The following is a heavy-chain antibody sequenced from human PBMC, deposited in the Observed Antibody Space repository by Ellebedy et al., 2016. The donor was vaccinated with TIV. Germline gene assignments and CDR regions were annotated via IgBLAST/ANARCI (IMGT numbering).Heavy chain of an antibody. J-gene: IGHJ4*02. CDR1: GYTFTSYG. V-gene: IGHV1-18*01. Sequence: AASVKVSCKASGYTFTSYGISWVRQAPGQGLEWMGWISAYNGNTNYAQKLQGRVTMTTDTSTSTAYMELRSLRSDDTAVYYCHIVVVPAAMAGGGYWGQGTLVTVSS. D-gene: IGHD2-2*01. CDR3: HIVVVPAAMAGGGY. CDR2: ISAYNGNT.